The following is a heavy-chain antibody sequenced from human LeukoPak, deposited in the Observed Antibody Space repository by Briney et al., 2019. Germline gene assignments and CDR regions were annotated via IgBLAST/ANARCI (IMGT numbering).Heavy chain of an antibody. Sequence: GGSLRLSCAASGSTFSSYAMSWVRQAPGKGLEWVSAISGSGGSTYYADSVKGRFTISRDNSKNTLYLQMNSLRAEDTAVYYCAKDLEWLLTVPYFDYWGQGTLVTVSS. CDR1: GSTFSSYA. V-gene: IGHV3-23*01. CDR3: AKDLEWLLTVPYFDY. D-gene: IGHD3-3*01. CDR2: ISGSGGST. J-gene: IGHJ4*02.